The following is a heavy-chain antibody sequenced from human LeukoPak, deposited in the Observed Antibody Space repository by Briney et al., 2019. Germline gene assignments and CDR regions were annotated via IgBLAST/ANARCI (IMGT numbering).Heavy chain of an antibody. CDR1: GFTFSSYG. V-gene: IGHV3-30*18. CDR2: ISYDGSNK. Sequence: GGSLRLSCAASGFTFSSYGMHWVRQAPGKGLEWVAVISYDGSNKYYADSVKGRFTISRDNPKKTLFLLMNSLRAEDTAVYYCAKGPPSLHYYGSGSVDYWGQGTLVTVSS. J-gene: IGHJ4*02. D-gene: IGHD3-10*01. CDR3: AKGPPSLHYYGSGSVDY.